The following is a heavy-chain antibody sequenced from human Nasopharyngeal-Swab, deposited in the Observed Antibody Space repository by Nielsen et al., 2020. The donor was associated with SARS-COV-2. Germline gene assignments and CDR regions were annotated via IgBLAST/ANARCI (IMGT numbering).Heavy chain of an antibody. D-gene: IGHD2-2*01. J-gene: IGHJ6*02. Sequence: WIRQPPGKGLEWIGEINHSGSTNYNPSLKSRVTISVDTSKNQFSLKLSSVTAADTAVYYCARGGGRVVVVPAARVRSYYYSMDVWGQGTTVTVSS. V-gene: IGHV4-34*01. CDR3: ARGGGRVVVVPAARVRSYYYSMDV. CDR2: INHSGST.